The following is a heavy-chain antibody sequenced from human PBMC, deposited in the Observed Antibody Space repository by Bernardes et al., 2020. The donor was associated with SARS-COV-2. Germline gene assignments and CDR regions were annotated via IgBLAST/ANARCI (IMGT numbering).Heavy chain of an antibody. Sequence: SVKVSCKASGDTFTSYDFIWVRQAPGQGLEWMGRIIPMFGSTNYAQNFQGRVTITADESSSTAYMELSSLRSQDTALYYCVREPIAARPGIWFDPWGQGTLVTVSS. J-gene: IGHJ5*02. V-gene: IGHV1-69*13. D-gene: IGHD6-6*01. CDR3: VREPIAARPGIWFDP. CDR2: IIPMFGST. CDR1: GDTFTSYD.